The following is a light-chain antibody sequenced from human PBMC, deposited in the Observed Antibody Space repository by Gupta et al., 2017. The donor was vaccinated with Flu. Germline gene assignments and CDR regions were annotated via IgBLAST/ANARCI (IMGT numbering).Light chain of an antibody. Sequence: DIVMTQSPDSLAVSLGERATINCKASQSILYSSNNKNYVAWYQQKPGEPPRLLIYWASTRESGVPDRVSGSGSGTDFTLTISSRQAEDVAMYYGQQEDSTSLTFGHGTKVDIK. CDR1: QSILYSSNNKNY. CDR2: WAS. CDR3: QQEDSTSLT. J-gene: IGKJ3*01. V-gene: IGKV4-1*01.